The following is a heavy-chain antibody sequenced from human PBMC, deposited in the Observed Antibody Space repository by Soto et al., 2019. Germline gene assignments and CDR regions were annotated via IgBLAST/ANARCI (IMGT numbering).Heavy chain of an antibody. J-gene: IGHJ6*02. CDR3: AKDPLWFGELSLYYHYGMDV. CDR2: ISYDGSNK. V-gene: IGHV3-30*18. D-gene: IGHD3-10*01. CDR1: GFTFSSYG. Sequence: HPGGSLRLSCAASGFTFSSYGMHWVRQAPGKGLEWVAVISYDGSNKYYADSVKGRFTISRDNSKNTLYLQMNSLRAEDTAVYYCAKDPLWFGELSLYYHYGMDVWGQGTTVTVSS.